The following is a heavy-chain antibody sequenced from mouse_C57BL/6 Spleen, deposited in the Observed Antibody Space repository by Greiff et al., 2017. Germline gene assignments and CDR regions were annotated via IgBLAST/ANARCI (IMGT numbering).Heavy chain of an antibody. Sequence: VQLQQSGAELARPGASVKMSCKASGYTFTSYTMHWVKQRPGQGLEWIGYINPSSGYNKYNQKFKDKATLSAYKSSSTAYLQMISLTSEDSAVYYCARGGDLSHAMYYWGQGTSVTVSS. V-gene: IGHV1-4*01. D-gene: IGHD1-1*01. CDR3: ARGGDLSHAMYY. J-gene: IGHJ4*01. CDR2: INPSSGYN. CDR1: GYTFTSYT.